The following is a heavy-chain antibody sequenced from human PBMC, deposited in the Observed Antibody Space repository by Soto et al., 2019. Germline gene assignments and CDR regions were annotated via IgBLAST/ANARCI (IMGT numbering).Heavy chain of an antibody. D-gene: IGHD4-4*01. Sequence: PSETLSLTCTVSGGSISSSSYYWGWIRQPPGKGLEWIGSIYYSGSTYYNPSLKSRVTISVDTSKNQFSLKLSSVTAADTAVYYWARPADSNYGYYFDDWGQGTLVTVAS. V-gene: IGHV4-39*01. CDR3: ARPADSNYGYYFDD. CDR2: IYYSGST. J-gene: IGHJ4*02. CDR1: GGSISSSSYY.